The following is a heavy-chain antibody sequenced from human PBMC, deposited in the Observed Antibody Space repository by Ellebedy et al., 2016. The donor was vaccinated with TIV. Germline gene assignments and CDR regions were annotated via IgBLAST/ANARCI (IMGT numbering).Heavy chain of an antibody. D-gene: IGHD3-10*01. CDR3: ARESITMVRGVYSRYYYYYGMDV. CDR2: ISGSGGRT. Sequence: GGSLRLSXAASGFTFSSYAMSWVRQAQGKGLEWVSAISGSGGRTYYADSVQGRFTISRDNAKNTLYLQMNSLRAEDTAVYYCARESITMVRGVYSRYYYYYGMDVWGQGTTVTVSS. J-gene: IGHJ6*02. CDR1: GFTFSSYA. V-gene: IGHV3-23*01.